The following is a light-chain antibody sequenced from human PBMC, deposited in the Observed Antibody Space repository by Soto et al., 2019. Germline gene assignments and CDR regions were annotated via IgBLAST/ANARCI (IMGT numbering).Light chain of an antibody. CDR2: TAS. CDR3: QQTYSTFNS. CDR1: RSIRTS. Sequence: DIQVPQSPSSLSASVGDRVTITCRASRSIRTSLNWYQQRPGKPPKLLIQTASTLQGGVPSRFSGSGSGTDFTLTISSLQPEDFATYYCQQTYSTFNSFGQGTKLEIK. V-gene: IGKV1-39*01. J-gene: IGKJ2*03.